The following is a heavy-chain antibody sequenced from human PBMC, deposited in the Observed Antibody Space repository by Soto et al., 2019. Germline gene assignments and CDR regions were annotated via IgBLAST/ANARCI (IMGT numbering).Heavy chain of an antibody. CDR2: ISGSGGST. J-gene: IGHJ6*02. Sequence: PGGSLRLSCAASGLTFRSYAMSWVRQAPGKGLEWLSAISGSGGSTYYADSVKGRFTISRNNSKNTLYLQMNSLRAEDTAVYYCAKDRLGRLYYYGMDVWGQGTTVTVSS. CDR1: GLTFRSYA. V-gene: IGHV3-23*01. D-gene: IGHD3-16*01. CDR3: AKDRLGRLYYYGMDV.